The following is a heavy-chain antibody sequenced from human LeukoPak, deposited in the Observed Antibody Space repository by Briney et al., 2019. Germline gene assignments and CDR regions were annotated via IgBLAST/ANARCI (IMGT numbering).Heavy chain of an antibody. V-gene: IGHV1-69*04. J-gene: IGHJ4*02. Sequence: SVKVSCKASGGTFSSYAISWVRQAPGQGLEWMGRIIPILGIANYAQKFQGRVTITADKSTSTAYMELSSLRSEETAVYYCALIVGANYYFDYWGQGTLVTVSS. CDR1: GGTFSSYA. D-gene: IGHD1-26*01. CDR3: ALIVGANYYFDY. CDR2: IIPILGIA.